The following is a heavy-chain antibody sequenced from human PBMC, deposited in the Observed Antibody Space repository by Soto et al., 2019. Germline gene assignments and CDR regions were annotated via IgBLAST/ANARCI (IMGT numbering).Heavy chain of an antibody. V-gene: IGHV1-3*01. D-gene: IGHD3-22*01. CDR1: GYTFTSYA. CDR3: ASGDYYDSSGYIAPLDY. Sequence: GASVKVSCKASGYTFTSYAMHWVRQAPGQRLEWMGWINAGNGNTKYSQKFQGRVTITRDTSASTAYMELSSLRSEDTAVYYCASGDYYDSSGYIAPLDYWGQGTLVTVSS. J-gene: IGHJ4*02. CDR2: INAGNGNT.